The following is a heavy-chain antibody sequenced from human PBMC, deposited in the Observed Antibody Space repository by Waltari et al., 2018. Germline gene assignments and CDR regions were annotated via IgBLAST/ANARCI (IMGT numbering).Heavy chain of an antibody. D-gene: IGHD3-16*01. Sequence: VRLVESGGDLVRPGESLRLSCATSGFNFNNYNMNWVRQAPGKGLGWLSYISGDGKTIYYADSVKGRFTVSRDNARDAVYLQVNSLRADDTALHFCARVWGRGYLDYWGQGTLVTVSS. CDR2: ISGDGKTI. CDR1: GFNFNNYN. CDR3: ARVWGRGYLDY. V-gene: IGHV3-48*01. J-gene: IGHJ4*02.